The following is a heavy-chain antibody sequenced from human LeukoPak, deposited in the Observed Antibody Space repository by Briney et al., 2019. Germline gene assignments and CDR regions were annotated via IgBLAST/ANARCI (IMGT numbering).Heavy chain of an antibody. CDR2: ISGSGGGT. CDR1: GFTFSSHG. V-gene: IGHV3-23*01. J-gene: IGHJ4*02. Sequence: PGGSLRLSCAASGFTFSSHGMSWVRQAPGKGLERVSGISGSGGGTFYADSVRGRFTISRDNSNNTVYLQMNSLRAEDTAVYYCARDSRGGEGYYFDYWGQGTLVTVSS. CDR3: ARDSRGGEGYYFDY. D-gene: IGHD3-16*01.